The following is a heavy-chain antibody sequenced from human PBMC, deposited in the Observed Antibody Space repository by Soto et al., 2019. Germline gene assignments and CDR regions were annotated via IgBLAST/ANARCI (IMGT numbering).Heavy chain of an antibody. Sequence: EVQLVESGGGLVQPGRSLRLSCAASGFTFDDYAMHWVRQAPGKGLEWVSGISWNSGSIGYADSVKGRFTISRDNAKNSLYLQMNSLRAEDTALYYCAKDFYVATGKYYFDYWGQGTLVTVSS. J-gene: IGHJ4*02. CDR2: ISWNSGSI. V-gene: IGHV3-9*01. CDR3: AKDFYVATGKYYFDY. CDR1: GFTFDDYA. D-gene: IGHD2-15*01.